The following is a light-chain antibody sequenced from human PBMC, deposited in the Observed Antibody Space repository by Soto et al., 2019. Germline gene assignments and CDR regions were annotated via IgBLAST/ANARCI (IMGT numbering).Light chain of an antibody. CDR3: QHYNSYSEA. V-gene: IGKV1-5*03. J-gene: IGKJ1*01. CDR2: KAS. CDR1: QTISSW. Sequence: DIQMTQSPSTLSGSAGDRVTITCRASQTISSWLAWYQQKPGKAPKLLIYKASTLKSGVPSRFSGSGSGTEFPLTISSLQPDDFATYYCQHYNSYSEAFGQGTKVELK.